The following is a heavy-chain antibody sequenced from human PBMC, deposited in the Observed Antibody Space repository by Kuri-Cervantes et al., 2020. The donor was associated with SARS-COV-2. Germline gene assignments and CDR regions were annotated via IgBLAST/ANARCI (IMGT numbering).Heavy chain of an antibody. CDR2: ISSTSTYI. D-gene: IGHD2/OR15-2a*01. V-gene: IGHV3-21*01. Sequence: GGSLRLSCTASGFTFSSYSMNWVRQAPGKGLEWVSAISSTSTYINYVDSVKGRFTISRDDAKNSLHLQMSSLRAEDTAVYYCAREGTHLSSYYYMDVWGKGTTVTVSS. J-gene: IGHJ6*03. CDR3: AREGTHLSSYYYMDV. CDR1: GFTFSSYS.